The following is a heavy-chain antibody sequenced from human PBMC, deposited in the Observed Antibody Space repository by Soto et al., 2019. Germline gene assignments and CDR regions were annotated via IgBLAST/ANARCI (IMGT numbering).Heavy chain of an antibody. Sequence: ASVKVSCKASGYTFTGYYMHWVRQAPGQGLEWMGWINPNSGGTNYAQKFQGWVTMTRDTSISTAYMELSRLRSDDTAVYYCARDLGVGATTGYYYYGMDVWGQGTTVTVS. V-gene: IGHV1-2*04. CDR3: ARDLGVGATTGYYYYGMDV. D-gene: IGHD1-26*01. J-gene: IGHJ6*02. CDR1: GYTFTGYY. CDR2: INPNSGGT.